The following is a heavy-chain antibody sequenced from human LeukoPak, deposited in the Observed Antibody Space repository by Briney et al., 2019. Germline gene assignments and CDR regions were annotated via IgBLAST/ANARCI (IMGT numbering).Heavy chain of an antibody. Sequence: SVKVSCKASGGTFSSYAISWVRQAPGQGLEWMGRIIPIFGTANYAQKVQGRVTITTDESTSTAYMELSSLRSEDTAVYYCARSDSSGYYYYFDYWGQGTLVTVSS. V-gene: IGHV1-69*05. CDR2: IIPIFGTA. CDR3: ARSDSSGYYYYFDY. CDR1: GGTFSSYA. D-gene: IGHD3-22*01. J-gene: IGHJ4*02.